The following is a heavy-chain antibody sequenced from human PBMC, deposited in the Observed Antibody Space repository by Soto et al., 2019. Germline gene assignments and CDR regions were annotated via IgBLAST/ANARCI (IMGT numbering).Heavy chain of an antibody. CDR3: ARAGGGYFDY. CDR2: IKQDGSDK. J-gene: IGHJ4*02. D-gene: IGHD3-10*01. Sequence: EVQLVESGGGLVQPGGSLRLSCAASGFTFSSFWMSWVRQAPGKGLEWVANIKQDGSDKYYVDSVKGRFTIFRDNAKNSLYLQMNSLGVEDRAVYYCARAGGGYFDYWGQGTLVTVSS. V-gene: IGHV3-7*01. CDR1: GFTFSSFW.